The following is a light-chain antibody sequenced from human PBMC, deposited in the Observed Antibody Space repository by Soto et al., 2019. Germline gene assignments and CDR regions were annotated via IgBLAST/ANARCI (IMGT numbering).Light chain of an antibody. J-gene: IGKJ1*01. Sequence: EIVMTQSPATLSVSPGQRATLSCRASQSVGNNLAWYQQKPGQAPRLLIYGASTRATGIPARFSGRGSGTECTLTISSLQSEDCALYYCQQYDNWPPWTFGQGTKVEIK. V-gene: IGKV3-15*01. CDR1: QSVGNN. CDR2: GAS. CDR3: QQYDNWPPWT.